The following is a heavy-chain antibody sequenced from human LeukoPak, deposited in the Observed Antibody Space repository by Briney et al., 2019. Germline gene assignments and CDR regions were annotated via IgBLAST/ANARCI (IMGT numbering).Heavy chain of an antibody. D-gene: IGHD3-22*01. CDR1: GFSFSSYG. CDR2: ISGGGGST. CDR3: AREDSGYWVLGNWFDP. Sequence: GGSLRLSCAASGFSFSSYGMTWVRQAPGKGLEWVSSISGGGGSTNSADSVKGRFTISRDNSKNTLYLQMNSLRAEDTAVYYCAREDSGYWVLGNWFDPWGQGTLVTISS. J-gene: IGHJ5*02. V-gene: IGHV3-23*01.